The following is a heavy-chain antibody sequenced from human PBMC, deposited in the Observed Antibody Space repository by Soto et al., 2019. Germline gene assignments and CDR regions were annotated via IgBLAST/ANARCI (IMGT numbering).Heavy chain of an antibody. J-gene: IGHJ6*02. CDR1: GFTFSSYG. CDR2: ISYDGSNK. Sequence: PGGSLRLSCAASGFTFSSYGMHWVRQAPGKGLEWVAVISYDGSNKYYADSVKGRFTISRDNSKNTLYLQMNSLRAEDTAVYYCAKGSNGGSYSPNYYYYGMDVWGQGTTVTVSS. CDR3: AKGSNGGSYSPNYYYYGMDV. V-gene: IGHV3-30*18. D-gene: IGHD1-26*01.